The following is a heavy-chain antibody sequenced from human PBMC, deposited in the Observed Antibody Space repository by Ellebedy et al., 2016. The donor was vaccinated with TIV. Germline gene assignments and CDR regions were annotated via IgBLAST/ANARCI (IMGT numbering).Heavy chain of an antibody. Sequence: MPSETLSLTCTVSGGSISSYYWSWIRQPPGKGLEWIGYIYYSGSTNYNPSLKSRVTISVDTSKNQFSLKLSSVTAADTAVYYCAREGDYGDDLLIWDWYFDLWGRGTLVTVSS. CDR1: GGSISSYY. CDR3: AREGDYGDDLLIWDWYFDL. D-gene: IGHD4-17*01. CDR2: IYYSGST. V-gene: IGHV4-59*01. J-gene: IGHJ2*01.